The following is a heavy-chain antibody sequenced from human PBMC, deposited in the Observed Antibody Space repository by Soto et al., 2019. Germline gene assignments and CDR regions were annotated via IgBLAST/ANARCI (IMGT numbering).Heavy chain of an antibody. CDR1: GGLFSSFA. CDR2: ILPVFGTT. Sequence: QAQLVQSGPELKKPGSSVKVSCKDSGGLFSSFAISWVRQAPGQGLEWLGGILPVFGTTNYAEEFQGRVTITADESTNTAYVELSGLRSGDTAIYYCARGGGPYVWFNEFWGQGTLVNVSS. J-gene: IGHJ4*02. V-gene: IGHV1-69*01. D-gene: IGHD3-16*01. CDR3: ARGGGPYVWFNEF.